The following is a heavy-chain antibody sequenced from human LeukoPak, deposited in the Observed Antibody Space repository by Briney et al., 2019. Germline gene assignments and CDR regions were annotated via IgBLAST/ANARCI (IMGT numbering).Heavy chain of an antibody. CDR2: ISSSSSYI. CDR3: ARDTRHYDYVWGSYRYWFDY. Sequence: GGSLRLSCAASGFTFSSYSMNWVRQAPGKGLEWVSSISSSSSYIYYADSVKGRFTISRDNAKNSLYLQMNSLRAEDTAVYYCARDTRHYDYVWGSYRYWFDYWGQGTLVTVSS. CDR1: GFTFSSYS. D-gene: IGHD3-16*02. V-gene: IGHV3-21*01. J-gene: IGHJ4*02.